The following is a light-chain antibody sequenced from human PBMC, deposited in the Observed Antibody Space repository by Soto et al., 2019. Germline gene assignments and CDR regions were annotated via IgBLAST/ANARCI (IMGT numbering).Light chain of an antibody. CDR3: QQYDSYSWT. V-gene: IGKV1-5*01. CDR1: QSISSW. Sequence: DIQMTQSPSTLSASVRDRVTITCRASQSISSWLAWYQQKPGKAPNLLIYDVSSLESGVPSRFSGSGSGTEFILTISSLQPDDFATYYCQQYDSYSWTFGQGTKVDIK. CDR2: DVS. J-gene: IGKJ1*01.